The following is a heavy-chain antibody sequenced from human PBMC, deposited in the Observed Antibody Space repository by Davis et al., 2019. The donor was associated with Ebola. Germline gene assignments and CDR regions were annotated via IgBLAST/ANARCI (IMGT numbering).Heavy chain of an antibody. J-gene: IGHJ5*02. D-gene: IGHD2-8*02. CDR1: GFTFSDYG. V-gene: IGHV3-30*03. CDR2: ISYDGSNE. Sequence: PGGSLRLSCAASGFTFSDYGIHWVRQAPGKGLEWVAVISYDGSNEYYADSVKGRFTISRDNAKNSLFLQMNSMRAEDSAVYYCARLSCTGGSCTYSQSFLNHWGQGTLVTVSS. CDR3: ARLSCTGGSCTYSQSFLNH.